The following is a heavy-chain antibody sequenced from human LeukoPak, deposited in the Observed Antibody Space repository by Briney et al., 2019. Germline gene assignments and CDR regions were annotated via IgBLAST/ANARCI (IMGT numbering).Heavy chain of an antibody. CDR2: IYYSGST. D-gene: IGHD3-16*01. Sequence: PSETLSLTCTVSGGSISSSSYYWGWIRQPPGKGLEWIGSIYYSGSTYYNPSLKSRVTISVDRSKNQFSLKLSSVTAADTAVYYCARAVLGYDTFSFDYWGQGTLVTVSS. CDR3: ARAVLGYDTFSFDY. V-gene: IGHV4-39*07. J-gene: IGHJ4*02. CDR1: GGSISSSSYY.